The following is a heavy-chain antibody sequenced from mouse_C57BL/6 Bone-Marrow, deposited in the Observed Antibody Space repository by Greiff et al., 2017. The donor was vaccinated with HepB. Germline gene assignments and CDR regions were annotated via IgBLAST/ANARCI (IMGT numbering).Heavy chain of an antibody. Sequence: QVQLQQPGAELVKPGASVKLSCKASGYTFTSYWMHWVKQRPGQGLEWIGMIHPNSGGTNYNEKFKSKATLTVDKSSSTAYMQLSSLTSEDSAVYYCAIGQVDYYGSTSAVAYWGQGTSVTVSS. J-gene: IGHJ4*01. CDR2: IHPNSGGT. CDR3: AIGQVDYYGSTSAVAY. D-gene: IGHD1-1*01. V-gene: IGHV1-64*01. CDR1: GYTFTSYW.